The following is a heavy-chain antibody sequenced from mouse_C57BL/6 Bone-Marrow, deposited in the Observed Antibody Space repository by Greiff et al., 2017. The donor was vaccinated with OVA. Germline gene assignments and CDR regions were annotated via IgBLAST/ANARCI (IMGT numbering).Heavy chain of an antibody. J-gene: IGHJ2*01. V-gene: IGHV1-81*01. D-gene: IGHD4-1*01. Sequence: VQLVESGAELARPGASVKLSCKASGYTFTSYGISWVKQRTGQGLEWIGEIYPRSGNTYYNEKFKGKATLTADKSSSTAYMELRSLTSEDSAVYFCARLGDWDDYFDYWGQGTTLTVSS. CDR3: ARLGDWDDYFDY. CDR1: GYTFTSYG. CDR2: IYPRSGNT.